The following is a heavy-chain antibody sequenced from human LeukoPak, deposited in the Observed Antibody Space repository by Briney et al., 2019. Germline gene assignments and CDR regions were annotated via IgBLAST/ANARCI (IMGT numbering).Heavy chain of an antibody. CDR2: ISVSGSST. D-gene: IGHD6-19*01. CDR3: TKDHGFYSSGWHPLFDH. CDR1: GFTFSSYA. V-gene: IGHV3-23*01. J-gene: IGHJ4*02. Sequence: GGSLRLSCAASGFTFSSYAMSWVRQAPGKGLEWVSTISVSGSSTYYTDSVKGRFTFSRDNSKNTLHLQKNSLRAEDTAVYYCTKDHGFYSSGWHPLFDHWGQGILVTVTP.